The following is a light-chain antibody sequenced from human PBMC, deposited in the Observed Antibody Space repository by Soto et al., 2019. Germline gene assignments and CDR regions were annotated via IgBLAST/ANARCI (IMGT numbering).Light chain of an antibody. J-gene: IGKJ1*01. Sequence: EIVMTQSPATLSVSPGARATLSCRASQSVRSYLAWYQQKPGQTPSLLIYGASTRATGVPARFSGSGSGTAFTLTISSLQSEDFAVYYCQQYNNWPALTFGQGTKVEVK. CDR1: QSVRSY. CDR2: GAS. CDR3: QQYNNWPALT. V-gene: IGKV3-15*01.